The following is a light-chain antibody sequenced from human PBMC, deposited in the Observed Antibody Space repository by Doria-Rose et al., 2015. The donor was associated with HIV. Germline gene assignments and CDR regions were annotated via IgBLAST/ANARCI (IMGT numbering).Light chain of an antibody. CDR2: KAS. V-gene: IGKV1-5*03. CDR3: QQYNSYSPYT. Sequence: DIQVTQSPSTLSASVGDRVTITCRASQSISSWLAWYQQKPGKAPNLLIYKASSLESGVPSRFSGSGSGTEFTLTISSLQPDDFATYYCQQYNSYSPYTFGQGTKLEIK. CDR1: QSISSW. J-gene: IGKJ2*01.